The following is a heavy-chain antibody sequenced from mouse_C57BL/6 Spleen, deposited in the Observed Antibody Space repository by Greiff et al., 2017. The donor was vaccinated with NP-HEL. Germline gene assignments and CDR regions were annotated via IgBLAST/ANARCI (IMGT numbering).Heavy chain of an antibody. Sequence: QVQLQQPGAELVRPGSSVKLSCKASGYTFTSYWMHWVKQRPIQGLEWIGNIDPSDSETHYNQKFKDKATLTVDKSSSTAYMQLSSLTSEDSAVYYCARWLPSYYYAMDYWGQGTSVTVSS. CDR3: ARWLPSYYYAMDY. J-gene: IGHJ4*01. CDR2: IDPSDSET. CDR1: GYTFTSYW. D-gene: IGHD2-2*01. V-gene: IGHV1-52*01.